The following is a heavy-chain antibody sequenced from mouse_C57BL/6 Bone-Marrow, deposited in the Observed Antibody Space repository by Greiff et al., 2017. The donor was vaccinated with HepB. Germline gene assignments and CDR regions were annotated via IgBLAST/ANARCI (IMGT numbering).Heavy chain of an antibody. CDR2: ISNLAYSI. CDR1: GFTFSDYG. J-gene: IGHJ1*03. V-gene: IGHV5-15*01. Sequence: EVQGVESGGGLVQPGGSLKLSCAASGFTFSDYGMAWVRQAPRKGPEWVAFISNLAYSIYYADTVTGRFTISRENAKNTLYLEMSSLRSEDTAMYYCARKGDYYGSSYWYFDFWGTGTTVTVSS. CDR3: ARKGDYYGSSYWYFDF. D-gene: IGHD1-1*01.